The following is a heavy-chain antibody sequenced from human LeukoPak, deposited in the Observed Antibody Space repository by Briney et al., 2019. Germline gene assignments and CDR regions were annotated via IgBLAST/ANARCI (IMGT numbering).Heavy chain of an antibody. CDR1: DGSINSYY. D-gene: IGHD1-26*01. CDR2: IYYNGNT. J-gene: IGHJ6*02. CDR3: ARGRSNYYGMDV. Sequence: SETLSLTCSVSDGSINSYYWNWIRRPPGKGLEWIGYIYYNGNTNYSPSLKSRVTMSVDTSKDLFSLKVSSVTAADTAVYYCARGRSNYYGMDVWGQGTTVTVSS. V-gene: IGHV4-59*01.